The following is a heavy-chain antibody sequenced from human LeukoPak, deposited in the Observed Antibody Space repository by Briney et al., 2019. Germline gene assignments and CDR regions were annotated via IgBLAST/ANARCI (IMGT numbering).Heavy chain of an antibody. CDR2: ISYDGSNK. V-gene: IGHV3-30*04. CDR1: GFTFSSYA. Sequence: GGSLRLSCAASGFTFSSYAMHWVRQAPGKGLEWVAVISYDGSNKYYADSVKGRFTISRDNSKNTLYLQMNSLRAEDTAVYYCARGEHDALGYWGQGTLVTVSS. D-gene: IGHD1/OR15-1a*01. CDR3: ARGEHDALGY. J-gene: IGHJ4*02.